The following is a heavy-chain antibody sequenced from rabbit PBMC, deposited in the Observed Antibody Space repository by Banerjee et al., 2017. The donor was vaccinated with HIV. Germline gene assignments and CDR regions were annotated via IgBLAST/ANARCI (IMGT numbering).Heavy chain of an antibody. CDR3: ARDGYGDYGAIFNL. J-gene: IGHJ4*01. V-gene: IGHV1S40*01. Sequence: QSVEESGGDLVKPGASLTLTCTASGFIISGYWMCWVRQAPGKGLEWVACIDTGSSDITTYASWAKGRFTISKTSSTTVTLQMTSLTAADTATYFCARDGYGDYGAIFNLWGPGTLVTVS. CDR1: GFIISGYW. D-gene: IGHD2-1*01. CDR2: IDTGSSDIT.